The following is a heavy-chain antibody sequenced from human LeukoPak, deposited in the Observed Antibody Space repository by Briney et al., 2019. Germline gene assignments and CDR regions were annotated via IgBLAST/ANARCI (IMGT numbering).Heavy chain of an antibody. CDR3: ARTPPNWGADY. CDR2: MSPNSGNT. D-gene: IGHD7-27*01. Sequence: GASVKVSCKASGYTFTSYDINWVRQATGQGLEWMGWMSPNSGNTGYAQKFQGRVTMTRDTSIGTAHLELSSLKSEDTAVYYCARTPPNWGADYWGQGTLVTVSS. J-gene: IGHJ4*02. V-gene: IGHV1-8*01. CDR1: GYTFTSYD.